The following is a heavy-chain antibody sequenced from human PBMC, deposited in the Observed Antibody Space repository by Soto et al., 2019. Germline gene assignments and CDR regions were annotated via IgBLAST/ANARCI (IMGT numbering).Heavy chain of an antibody. D-gene: IGHD2-2*01. V-gene: IGHV3-21*06. J-gene: IGHJ5*01. Sequence: EVHLVESGGGLVKPGGSLRLSCAASGFTFSRYGMNLLRQAPGKGLEWVASISSSTSYVYYADSVKGRFSTSRDNAKNILYLEMYALRSEDTAVYYCARDPSEGRVGNWFESWGQGTLVTVSS. CDR1: GFTFSRYG. CDR2: ISSSTSYV. CDR3: ARDPSEGRVGNWFES.